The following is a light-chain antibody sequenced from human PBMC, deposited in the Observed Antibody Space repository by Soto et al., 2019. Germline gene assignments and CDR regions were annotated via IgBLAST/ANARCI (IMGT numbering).Light chain of an antibody. CDR3: QQRSNRPIT. CDR2: DAS. Sequence: EIVLTQSPATLSLSPGERATLSCRASQSVSSYLAWYQQKPGQAPRLLIYDASNRATGIPARFSGSGSGTDFTLTISSLEPDDFAVYYCQQRSNRPITFGQGTRLEIK. CDR1: QSVSSY. V-gene: IGKV3-11*01. J-gene: IGKJ5*01.